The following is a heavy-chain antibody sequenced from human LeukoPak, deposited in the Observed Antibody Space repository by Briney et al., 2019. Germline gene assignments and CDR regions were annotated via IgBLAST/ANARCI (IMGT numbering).Heavy chain of an antibody. D-gene: IGHD2-21*01. V-gene: IGHV3-7*01. CDR3: ARPVNRLFLF. J-gene: IGHJ4*02. Sequence: GGSLRLSCVGSGFSLSRDWMTWVRQAPGTGLEWVANIKEDGSEKYYVDSVKGQFTISRDNAKNSLYLQMNNLRAEDTAVYFCARPVNRLFLFWGPGTLVTVSS. CDR1: GFSLSRDW. CDR2: IKEDGSEK.